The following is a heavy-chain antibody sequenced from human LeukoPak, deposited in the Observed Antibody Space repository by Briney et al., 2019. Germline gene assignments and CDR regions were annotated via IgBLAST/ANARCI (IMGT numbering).Heavy chain of an antibody. CDR3: ARDGYSSGWSSAEYFQH. D-gene: IGHD6-19*01. CDR2: ISYDGSNK. CDR1: GFTFSGYP. Sequence: GGSLRLSCAASGFTFSGYPIHWVRQAPGKGLEWVAVISYDGSNKYSADPVKGRFTISRDNSKNTLYLQMNSLRAEDTAVYYCARDGYSSGWSSAEYFQHWGQGTLVTVSS. V-gene: IGHV3-30-3*01. J-gene: IGHJ1*01.